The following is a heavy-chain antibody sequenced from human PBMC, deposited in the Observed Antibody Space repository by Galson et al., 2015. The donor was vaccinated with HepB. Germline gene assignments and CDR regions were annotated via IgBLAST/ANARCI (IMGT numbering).Heavy chain of an antibody. CDR3: AREMDGSGKADDAFDI. D-gene: IGHD3-10*01. J-gene: IGHJ3*02. CDR1: GGTFSSYA. Sequence: SVKVSCKASGGTFSSYAISWVRQAPGQGLEWMGGIIPILGIANYAQKFQGRVTITADKSTSTAYMELSSLRSEDTAVYYCAREMDGSGKADDAFDIWGQGTMVTVSS. V-gene: IGHV1-69*10. CDR2: IIPILGIA.